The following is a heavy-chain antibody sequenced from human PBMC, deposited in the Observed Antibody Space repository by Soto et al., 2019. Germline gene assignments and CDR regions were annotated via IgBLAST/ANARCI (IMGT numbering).Heavy chain of an antibody. CDR3: AREIDSNFEAMEV. V-gene: IGHV3-33*08. Sequence: WGTLRLTCNASGFTISNFCWNWVRQAPGKGMEWVARVWYDGSSKYYVDSVKGRFTISRDNSKKTVYLQMNSLSAEDTGVYYCAREIDSNFEAMEVWGQGTTVTVSS. CDR2: VWYDGSSK. CDR1: GFTISNFC. D-gene: IGHD1-1*01. J-gene: IGHJ6*02.